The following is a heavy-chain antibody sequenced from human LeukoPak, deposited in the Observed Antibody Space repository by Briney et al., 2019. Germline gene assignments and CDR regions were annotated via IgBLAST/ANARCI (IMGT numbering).Heavy chain of an antibody. CDR2: INPNSGGT. V-gene: IGHV1-2*02. CDR3: ARRPPQDYDFSSGYYPQYGMDV. J-gene: IGHJ6*02. Sequence: GASVKVSCKASGYTFTGYYMHWVRQAPGQGLEWMGWINPNSGGTNYAQKFQGRVTMTRDTSISTAYMELSRLRSDDTAVYYCARRPPQDYDFSSGYYPQYGMDVWGQGTTVTVSS. CDR1: GYTFTGYY. D-gene: IGHD3-3*01.